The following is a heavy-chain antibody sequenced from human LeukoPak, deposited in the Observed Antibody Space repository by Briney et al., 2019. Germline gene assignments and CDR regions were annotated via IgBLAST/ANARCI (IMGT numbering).Heavy chain of an antibody. CDR2: IYYSGST. D-gene: IGHD6-13*01. J-gene: IGHJ5*02. Sequence: SETLSLTCAVYGGSFSGYYWSWIRQPPGKGLEWIGSIYYSGSTYYNPSLKSRVTISVDTSKNQFSLKLSSVTAADTAVYYCARDLSSSWGAYNWFDPWGQGTLVTVSS. CDR1: GGSFSGYY. CDR3: ARDLSSSWGAYNWFDP. V-gene: IGHV4-34*01.